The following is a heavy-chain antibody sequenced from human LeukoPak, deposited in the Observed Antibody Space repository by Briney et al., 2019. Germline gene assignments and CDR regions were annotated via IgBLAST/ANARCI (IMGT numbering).Heavy chain of an antibody. CDR1: GFTFSNFA. V-gene: IGHV3-23*01. D-gene: IGHD6-13*01. J-gene: IGHJ3*02. Sequence: GGSLRLSCAASGFTFSNFAMSWVRQAPGKGLEWVSAISGGGDSTYYADSVKGRFTISRDNSKNTLYLQMGTLRAEDTAVYYCAKAFPGYSSTPYGCPFDILGQGTMVSVFS. CDR3: AKAFPGYSSTPYGCPFDI. CDR2: ISGGGDST.